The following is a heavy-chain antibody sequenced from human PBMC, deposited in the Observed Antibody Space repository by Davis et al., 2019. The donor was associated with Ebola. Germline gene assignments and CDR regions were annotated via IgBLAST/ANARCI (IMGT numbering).Heavy chain of an antibody. D-gene: IGHD3-3*01. Sequence: SETLSLTCTASGGSISSYYWSWIRQPPGKGLEWIGYIYYSGSTNYNPSLKSRVTISVDTSKNQFSLKLSSVTAADTAVYYCARASDYDFWSGYSGWINWFDPWGQGTLVTVSS. CDR1: GGSISSYY. V-gene: IGHV4-59*01. J-gene: IGHJ5*02. CDR3: ARASDYDFWSGYSGWINWFDP. CDR2: IYYSGST.